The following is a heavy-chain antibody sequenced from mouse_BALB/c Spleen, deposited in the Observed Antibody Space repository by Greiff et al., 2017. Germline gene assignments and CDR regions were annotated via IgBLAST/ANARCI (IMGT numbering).Heavy chain of an antibody. CDR3: ARFTTVVDWYFDV. CDR2: INPYNDGT. Sequence: EVQLVESGPELVKPGASVKMSCKASGYTFTSYVMHWVKQKPGQGLEWIGYINPYNDGTKYNEKFKGKATLTSDKSSSTAYMELSSLTSEDSAVYYCARFTTVVDWYFDVWGAGTTVTVSS. J-gene: IGHJ1*01. V-gene: IGHV1-14*01. CDR1: GYTFTSYV. D-gene: IGHD1-1*01.